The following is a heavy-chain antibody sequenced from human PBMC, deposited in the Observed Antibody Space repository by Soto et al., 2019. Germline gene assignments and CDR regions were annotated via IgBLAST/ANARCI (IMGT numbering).Heavy chain of an antibody. Sequence: ASVKVSCKASGYTFTSYGISWVRQAPGQGLEWMGWISTSKSNIKYAEKLQGRVTMTTDTPTSTAYMELRSLRSDDMAVYYCARDWEGVSGAYWGQGTLVTVSS. CDR3: ARDWEGVSGAY. J-gene: IGHJ4*02. D-gene: IGHD1-26*01. CDR2: ISTSKSNI. CDR1: GYTFTSYG. V-gene: IGHV1-18*03.